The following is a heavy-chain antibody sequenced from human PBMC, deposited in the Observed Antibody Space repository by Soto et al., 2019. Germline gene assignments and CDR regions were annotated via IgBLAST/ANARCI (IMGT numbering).Heavy chain of an antibody. Sequence: SGPTLVNPTQTLTRTCSVSGFSLSARGVGVGWIRQPPGRALEWFAMFYWNDDKLYSPSLKSRLTITKDTAEAQVVLTMTNIDTADTSTDFCAHFTWGGAPDYWGQGTVVTVSS. CDR2: FYWNDDK. V-gene: IGHV2-5*01. CDR3: AHFTWGGAPDY. D-gene: IGHD1-26*01. J-gene: IGHJ4*02. CDR1: GFSLSARGVG.